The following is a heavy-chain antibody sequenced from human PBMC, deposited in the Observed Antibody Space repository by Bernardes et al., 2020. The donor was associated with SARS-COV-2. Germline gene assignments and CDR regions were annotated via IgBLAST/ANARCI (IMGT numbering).Heavy chain of an antibody. Sequence: LTCTVSGSSVSSGGYYWSWIRQSPGQGLEWVGFIYYNGNTNYNPSLKSRVTISVDTSKNQLSLKLTSVTAADTAVYYCARDVRGGTLDYWGQGTPVTGSS. D-gene: IGHD2-15*01. CDR3: ARDVRGGTLDY. J-gene: IGHJ4*02. CDR2: IYYNGNT. CDR1: GSSVSSGGYY. V-gene: IGHV4-61*08.